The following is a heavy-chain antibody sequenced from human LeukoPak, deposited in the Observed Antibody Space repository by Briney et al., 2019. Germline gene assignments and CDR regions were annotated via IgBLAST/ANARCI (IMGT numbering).Heavy chain of an antibody. D-gene: IGHD2-15*01. J-gene: IGHJ4*02. CDR3: ARLGGYCSGGSCYSFFDY. CDR1: GGSISSSSYY. Sequence: SETLSLICTVSGGSISSSSYYWGWIRQPPGKGLEWIGSIYYSGSTYYNPSLKSRVTISVDTSKNQFSLKLSSVTAADTAVYYCARLGGYCSGGSCYSFFDYWGQGTLVTVSS. CDR2: IYYSGST. V-gene: IGHV4-39*01.